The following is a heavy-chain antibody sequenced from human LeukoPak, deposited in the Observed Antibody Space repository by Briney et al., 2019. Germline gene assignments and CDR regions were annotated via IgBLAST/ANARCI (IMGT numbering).Heavy chain of an antibody. CDR2: IYYSGST. CDR1: GGSIRSSSYY. CDR3: ARGDSIQADIKYDALDI. V-gene: IGHV4-39*07. J-gene: IGHJ3*02. D-gene: IGHD2-2*02. Sequence: SETLSLTCIVSGGSIRSSSYYWGWIRQPPGKGLEWIGSIYYSGSTYYNPSLRSRVTISVDASKNHFSLKLTSVTAADTAVYYCARGDSIQADIKYDALDIWGQGTMVTVS.